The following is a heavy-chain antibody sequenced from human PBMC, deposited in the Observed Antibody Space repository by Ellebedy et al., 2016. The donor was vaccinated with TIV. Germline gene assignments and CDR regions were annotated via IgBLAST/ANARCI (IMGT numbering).Heavy chain of an antibody. CDR1: GFSFSNYT. Sequence: GESLKISCAASGFSFSNYTMNWVRQAPGKGLEWVSIFSSFNGFIWNADSVKGRFTISRDKAKNPLYLQMKSLRADDTAVYYCASRIQSNFDYWGQGTLVTVSS. V-gene: IGHV3-21*01. CDR2: FSSFNGFI. CDR3: ASRIQSNFDY. J-gene: IGHJ4*02. D-gene: IGHD2-21*01.